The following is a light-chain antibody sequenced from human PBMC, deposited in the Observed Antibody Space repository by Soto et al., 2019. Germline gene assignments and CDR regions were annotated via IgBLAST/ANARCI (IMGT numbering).Light chain of an antibody. CDR3: QQYYSYNT. Sequence: DIQMTQSPSTLSASVGDRGNISCRASQNIHNYLAWYQQKPGKAPNLLISKASSLESGVPSRFSGSGSGTEFTLTISSLQPDDFATYYCQQYYSYNTFGQGTKLEIQ. CDR2: KAS. J-gene: IGKJ2*01. V-gene: IGKV1-5*03. CDR1: QNIHNY.